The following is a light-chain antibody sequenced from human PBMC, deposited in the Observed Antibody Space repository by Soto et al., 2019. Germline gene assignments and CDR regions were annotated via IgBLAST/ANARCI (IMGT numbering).Light chain of an antibody. CDR1: QSISSSF. CDR2: GAS. Sequence: EIVLTQSPGTLSLSPGERAALSCRASQSISSSFLAWYQHKPGQAPRLLIHGASSRATGIPDRFSGSGSGTDVTLTISRLDPEDFAVYYCQLYGSSLVTFGQGTKVEIK. V-gene: IGKV3-20*01. J-gene: IGKJ2*01. CDR3: QLYGSSLVT.